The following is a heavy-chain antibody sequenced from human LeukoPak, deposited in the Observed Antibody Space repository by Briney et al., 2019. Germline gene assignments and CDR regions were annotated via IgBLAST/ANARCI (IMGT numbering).Heavy chain of an antibody. D-gene: IGHD6-13*01. CDR3: ARCLAAAGTGYYYGMDV. Sequence: PSETLSLTCTVSGGSISSGGYYWSWIRQHPGKGLEWIGYIYYSGSTYYNPSLKSRVTISVDTSKNQFSLKLSSVTAADTAVYYCARCLAAAGTGYYYGMDVWGKGTTVTVSS. CDR1: GGSISSGGYY. V-gene: IGHV4-31*03. CDR2: IYYSGST. J-gene: IGHJ6*04.